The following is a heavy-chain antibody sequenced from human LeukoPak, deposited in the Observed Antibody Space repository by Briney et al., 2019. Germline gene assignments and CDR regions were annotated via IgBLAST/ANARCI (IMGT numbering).Heavy chain of an antibody. CDR1: GFTFSAYW. V-gene: IGHV3-74*01. CDR3: ARDYYSAGDS. J-gene: IGHJ4*02. CDR2: MNTNGSFT. D-gene: IGHD3-10*01. Sequence: GGSLRLSCTASGFTFSAYWMHWVRQVPGKGLMWVSRMNTNGSFTTYADSVKGRFTMSRDNSRNTLYLQMNSLRAEDTAIYYCARDYYSAGDSWGQGTLVTVSS.